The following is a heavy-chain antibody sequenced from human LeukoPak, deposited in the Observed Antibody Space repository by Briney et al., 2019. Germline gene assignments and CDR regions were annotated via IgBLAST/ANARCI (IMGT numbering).Heavy chain of an antibody. CDR3: ARMGSSGYYYQAFDY. J-gene: IGHJ4*02. V-gene: IGHV4-38-2*01. Sequence: SETLSLTCAVSGYSISSGYYWGWIRQPPGKGLEWIGNIYHSGSTYYNPSLKSRVTISADTSKNQFSLKLSSVTAADTAVYYCARMGSSGYYYQAFDYWGQGTLVTVSS. CDR2: IYHSGST. D-gene: IGHD3-22*01. CDR1: GYSISSGYY.